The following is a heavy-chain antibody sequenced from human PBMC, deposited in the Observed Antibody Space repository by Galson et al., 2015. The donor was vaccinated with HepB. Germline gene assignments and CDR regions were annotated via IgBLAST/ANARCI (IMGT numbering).Heavy chain of an antibody. V-gene: IGHV3-23*01. Sequence: RQAPGKGLEWVSAISGSGGGTYYADSVKGRFTISRDNSKNTLYLQMNSLRAEDTAVYYCAKGPDYDFWSGPGHWGQGTLVTVSS. CDR3: AKGPDYDFWSGPGH. J-gene: IGHJ4*02. CDR2: ISGSGGGT. D-gene: IGHD3-3*01.